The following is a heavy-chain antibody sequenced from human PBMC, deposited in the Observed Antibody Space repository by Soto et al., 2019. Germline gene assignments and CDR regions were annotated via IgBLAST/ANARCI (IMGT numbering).Heavy chain of an antibody. Sequence: GGSLRLSCAASGFTFSSYAMHWVRQAPGKGLEWVAVISYDGSNKYYADSVKGRFTISRDNSKNTLYLQMNSLRAEDTAVYYCARADCSGGSCYSGGAFDIWGQGTMVTVSS. CDR3: ARADCSGGSCYSGGAFDI. D-gene: IGHD2-15*01. J-gene: IGHJ3*02. V-gene: IGHV3-30-3*01. CDR1: GFTFSSYA. CDR2: ISYDGSNK.